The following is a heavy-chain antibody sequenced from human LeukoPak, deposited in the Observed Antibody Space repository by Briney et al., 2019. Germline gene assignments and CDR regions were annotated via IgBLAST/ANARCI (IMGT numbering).Heavy chain of an antibody. CDR3: ARPSDSSI. CDR2: INHSGST. J-gene: IGHJ3*02. V-gene: IGHV4-34*01. D-gene: IGHD2-21*01. CDR1: GGSFSGYY. Sequence: SETLSLTCAVYGGSFSGYYWSWIRQPPGKGLEWIGEINHSGSTNYNPSLKSRVTISVDTSKNQFSLKLSSVTAADTAVYYCARPSDSSIWGQGTMVTVSS.